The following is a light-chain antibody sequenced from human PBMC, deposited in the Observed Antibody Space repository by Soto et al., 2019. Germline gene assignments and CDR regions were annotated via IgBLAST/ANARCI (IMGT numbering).Light chain of an antibody. J-gene: IGKJ3*01. CDR3: QHSDSNLT. V-gene: IGKV1-39*01. Sequence: DIQMTQSPSSLSASVGDRVTITCRASQSISSYLNWYQQKPGKAPKLLIYAASSLQSGGPSRFSGSGSETDYTLTICSLQPEAFATHYCQHSDSNLTFGPGTKEDIK. CDR1: QSISSY. CDR2: AAS.